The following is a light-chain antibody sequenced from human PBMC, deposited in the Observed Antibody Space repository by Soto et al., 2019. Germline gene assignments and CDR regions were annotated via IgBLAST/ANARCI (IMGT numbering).Light chain of an antibody. CDR1: EGISSY. CDR2: LAA. V-gene: IGKV1-9*01. J-gene: IGKJ4*01. Sequence: DTQLTQSPSLLSASVGDTVTITCRASEGISSYLAWYQQKPGKGPKLLVYLAATLQSGVPSRFSGSGSGKEFTLTLSSLQPEDFATYYCQQLNSYPLTFGGGTKVEVK. CDR3: QQLNSYPLT.